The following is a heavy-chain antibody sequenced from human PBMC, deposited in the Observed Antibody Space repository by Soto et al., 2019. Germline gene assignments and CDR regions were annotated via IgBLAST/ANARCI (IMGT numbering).Heavy chain of an antibody. CDR1: GGPIRRYY. D-gene: IGHD2-2*01. Sequence: SEALALTRTVSGGPIRRYYWSWIRQPPGKGLQWIGYIYYTGSTNYNPYLKSRVTISVDTSKNQFSLKLSSVSAADTAVYYCARSRVVVVPTADYYYVDVWGKGTTVTVSS. J-gene: IGHJ6*03. CDR3: ARSRVVVVPTADYYYVDV. CDR2: IYYTGST. V-gene: IGHV4-59*08.